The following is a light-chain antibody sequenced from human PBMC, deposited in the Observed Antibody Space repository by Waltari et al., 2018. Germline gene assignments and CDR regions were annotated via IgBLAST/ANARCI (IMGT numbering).Light chain of an antibody. J-gene: IGLJ2*01. CDR2: CYAESSH. Sequence: PALTQPTSLSASPGASARLTCTLTSDIHLGNYNLFLYPQTPGSPPRFLLYCYAESSHLKGSGVTRRFSGSKDTSDNAGILMISGLQFEDEADYFCAVWQRSTWLFGGGTRLTVL. CDR1: SDIHLGNYN. CDR3: AVWQRSTWL. V-gene: IGLV5-39*01.